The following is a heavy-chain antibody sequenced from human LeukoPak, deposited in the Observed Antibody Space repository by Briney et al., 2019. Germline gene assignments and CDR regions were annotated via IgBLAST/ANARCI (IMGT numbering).Heavy chain of an antibody. V-gene: IGHV3-21*01. CDR2: IRSYSSYI. Sequence: GGSLRLSCAASGFTFDTYNFNWVRQAPGKGLEWVATIRSYSSYIHYADSVEGRFIISRDDAKKSMYLQMNSLRVEDTAVYFCARYSEVYYYVDVWGTGTTVTVSS. J-gene: IGHJ6*03. CDR3: ARYSEVYYYVDV. D-gene: IGHD2-21*01. CDR1: GFTFDTYN.